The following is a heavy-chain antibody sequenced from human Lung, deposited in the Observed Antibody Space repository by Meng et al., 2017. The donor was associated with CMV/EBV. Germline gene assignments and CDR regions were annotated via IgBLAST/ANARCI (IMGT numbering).Heavy chain of an antibody. CDR3: ASKVEPYYYDRSGYLN. CDR1: GDTFTSYG. J-gene: IGHJ4*02. D-gene: IGHD3-22*01. Sequence: SVXVSCQASGDTFTSYGFTWVRQAPGQGLEWVGWISAYNDNTNYAQRLQGRVSMTTDTTTSTAYMELRSLRSDDTAVYYCASKVEPYYYDRSGYLNWGQGTXVTVSS. CDR2: ISAYNDNT. V-gene: IGHV1-18*01.